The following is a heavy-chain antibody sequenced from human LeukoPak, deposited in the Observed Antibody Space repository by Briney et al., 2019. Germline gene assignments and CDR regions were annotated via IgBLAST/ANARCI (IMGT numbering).Heavy chain of an antibody. J-gene: IGHJ5*02. CDR1: GYPFTSYA. Sequence: ASVKVSCKASGYPFTSYAMHWVRQAPGQRLEWMGWINAGNGNTKYSQKFQGRVTITRDTSASTAYMELSSLRTEDTAVYYCASSNMVRGVIKFDPWGQGTLVTVSS. CDR3: ASSNMVRGVIKFDP. CDR2: INAGNGNT. D-gene: IGHD3-10*01. V-gene: IGHV1-3*01.